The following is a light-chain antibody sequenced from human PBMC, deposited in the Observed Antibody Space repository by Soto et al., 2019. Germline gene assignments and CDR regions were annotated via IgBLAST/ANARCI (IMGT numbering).Light chain of an antibody. CDR1: SSDVGAYNL. CDR2: EVT. V-gene: IGLV2-14*01. J-gene: IGLJ1*01. CDR3: ASLTTTNFV. Sequence: QSVLTQPASVSGSLGQSITISCTGTSSDVGAYNLVSWYQHLPDKAPKLIISEVTNRPSGVSDRFSGSKSGNTASLTISGLQAEDEADYYCASLTTTNFVFGSGTKVTVL.